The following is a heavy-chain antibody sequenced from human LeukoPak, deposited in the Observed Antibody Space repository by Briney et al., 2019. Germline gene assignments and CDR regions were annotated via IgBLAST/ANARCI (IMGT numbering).Heavy chain of an antibody. Sequence: SETLSLTCTVSGGSIISHYWSWIRQPPGKGLEWIGYIYYSGSTNYNPSLKSRVTISVDTSKNQFSLKLSSVTAADTAVYYCARRTSVGYYDSSGSLAWFDPWGQGTLVTVSS. CDR1: GGSIISHY. CDR3: ARRTSVGYYDSSGSLAWFDP. V-gene: IGHV4-59*08. CDR2: IYYSGST. J-gene: IGHJ5*02. D-gene: IGHD3-22*01.